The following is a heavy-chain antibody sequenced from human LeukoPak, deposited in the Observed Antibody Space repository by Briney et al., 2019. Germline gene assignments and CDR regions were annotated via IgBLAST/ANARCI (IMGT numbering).Heavy chain of an antibody. CDR1: GGSISSSSYY. CDR3: ARRVGWEQTNWFDP. J-gene: IGHJ5*02. D-gene: IGHD1-26*01. V-gene: IGHV4-39*01. CDR2: IYYSGST. Sequence: SETLSLTCTVSGGSISSSSYYWGWIRQPPGKGLEWIGSIYYSGSTYYNPSLKSRVTISVDTSKNQFSLKLSSVTAADTAVYYCARRVGWEQTNWFDPWGQGTLVTVSS.